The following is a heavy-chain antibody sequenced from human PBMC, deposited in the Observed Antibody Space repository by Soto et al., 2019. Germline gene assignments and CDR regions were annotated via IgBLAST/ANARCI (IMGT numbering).Heavy chain of an antibody. J-gene: IGHJ6*02. V-gene: IGHV5-51*01. D-gene: IGHD3-9*01. Sequence: GESLKISCEGSGYTFSNYWIGWVRQTPGKGLEWMGIIYPGDSDTKYNPSFQGQVTISADKSISTAFLQWSSLKASDTAMYYCARLTGLPPYHSMDVWGQGTTVTVSS. CDR3: ARLTGLPPYHSMDV. CDR1: GYTFSNYW. CDR2: IYPGDSDT.